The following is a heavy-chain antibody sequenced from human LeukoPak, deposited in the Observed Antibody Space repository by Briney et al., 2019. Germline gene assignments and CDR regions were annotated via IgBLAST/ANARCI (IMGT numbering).Heavy chain of an antibody. D-gene: IGHD3-22*01. J-gene: IGHJ6*03. V-gene: IGHV4-61*02. CDR1: GGSISSGSYY. CDR3: ARDLHDSSGYYSRYYYYYYMDV. Sequence: TSSETLSLTCTVSGGSISSGSYYWSWIRQPAGKGLEWIGRIYTSGSTNYNPSLKSRVTISVDRSKSQFSLKLTSVTAADTAVYYCARDLHDSSGYYSRYYYYYYMDVWGKGTTVTISS. CDR2: IYTSGST.